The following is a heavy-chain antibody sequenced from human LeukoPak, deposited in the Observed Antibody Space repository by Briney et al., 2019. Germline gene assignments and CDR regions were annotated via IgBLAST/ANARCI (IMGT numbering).Heavy chain of an antibody. CDR1: GGSIVTTNW. CDR3: ARESGAFSPFGF. J-gene: IGHJ4*02. V-gene: IGHV4-4*02. CDR2: VHLSGAS. Sequence: TSETLSLTCAVSGGSIVTTNWWSWVRQPPGKGLEWIGEVHLSGASNYNPSLKSRVSMSIDKSKNQLSLKLTSVTAADTAMYYCARESGAFSPFGFWGQGTLVTVSS. D-gene: IGHD1-26*01.